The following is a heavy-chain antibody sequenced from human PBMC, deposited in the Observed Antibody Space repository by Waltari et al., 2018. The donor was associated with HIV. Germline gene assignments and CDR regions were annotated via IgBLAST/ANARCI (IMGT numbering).Heavy chain of an antibody. CDR3: ARQLLF. CDR1: GFTFSSYS. J-gene: IGHJ4*02. V-gene: IGHV3-48*02. Sequence: EVQLVESGGGLVQPGGSLRLSCAASGFTFSSYSMNWVRQAPGRGLEWFSYISKTGRTIYYADSGKGRFTISRDNAKNSLYLQMNSLRDEDTAVYYCARQLLFWGQGTLVTVSS. D-gene: IGHD1-1*01. CDR2: ISKTGRTI.